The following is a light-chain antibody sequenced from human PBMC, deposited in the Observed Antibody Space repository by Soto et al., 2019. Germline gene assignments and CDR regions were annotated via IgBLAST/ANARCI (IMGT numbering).Light chain of an antibody. CDR1: QTISDW. CDR3: QQYKSAT. Sequence: DIQMTQSPSTLSASVGDRVTNTCRASQTISDWLAWYQQIPGKAPRLLIYDASTLQSGVPSRFSGSGSGTEFTLTISSLQPDDFATYYCQQYKSATFGQGTKLEIK. V-gene: IGKV1-5*01. J-gene: IGKJ2*01. CDR2: DAS.